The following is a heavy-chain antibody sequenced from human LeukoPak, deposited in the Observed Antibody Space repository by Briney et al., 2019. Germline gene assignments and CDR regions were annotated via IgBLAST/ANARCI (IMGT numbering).Heavy chain of an antibody. CDR2: ISGSGGST. D-gene: IGHD6-13*01. CDR3: PKDRVAAAGIGEFDY. Sequence: GGSLTTSSATSGFILTTYVISWVRPAPRKGLELASTISGSGGSTYYADSVKGRFTISRDNSKNTLYLQMNGLRAEDTAVYYCPKDRVAAAGIGEFDYWGQGTLVTVSS. CDR1: GFILTTYV. V-gene: IGHV3-23*01. J-gene: IGHJ4*02.